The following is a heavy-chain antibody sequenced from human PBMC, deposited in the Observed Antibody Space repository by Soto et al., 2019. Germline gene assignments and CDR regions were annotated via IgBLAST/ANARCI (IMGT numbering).Heavy chain of an antibody. CDR1: GFAFSTYA. V-gene: IGHV3-23*01. Sequence: RLSCAAAGFAFSTYAMTWVRQAPGKGLEWVSVISGSGGSSYYAASVKGRFTISRDNSKNTLFLQMNGLRAEDTAVYYCAKVTKRAAAGRYEYYKYGMDVWGQGTKVTVSS. CDR2: ISGSGGSS. D-gene: IGHD6-13*01. CDR3: AKVTKRAAAGRYEYYKYGMDV. J-gene: IGHJ6*02.